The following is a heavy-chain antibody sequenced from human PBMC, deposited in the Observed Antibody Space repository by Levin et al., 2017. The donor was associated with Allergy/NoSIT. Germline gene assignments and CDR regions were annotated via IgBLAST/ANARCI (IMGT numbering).Heavy chain of an antibody. CDR1: GFTFSTYA. CDR3: AKDTHYDA. D-gene: IGHD3-22*01. V-gene: IGHV3-23*01. CDR2: ITGSGGKT. J-gene: IGHJ5*02. Sequence: LSLTCATSGFTFSTYAMNWVRQAPGKGLEWVSGITGSGGKTYYADSVEGRFTISRDDSMNTLYLQMNSLRVDDTAVYYCAKDTHYDAWGQGTLVTVSS.